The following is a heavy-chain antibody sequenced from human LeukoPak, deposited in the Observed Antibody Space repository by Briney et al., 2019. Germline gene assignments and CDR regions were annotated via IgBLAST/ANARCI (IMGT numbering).Heavy chain of an antibody. V-gene: IGHV3-48*03. CDR2: ISSSGSTI. D-gene: IGHD2-15*01. CDR1: GFTFSSYE. CDR3: AGGYYYYYYMDV. J-gene: IGHJ6*03. Sequence: PGGSLRLSCAASGFTFSSYEMNWVRQAPGKGLEWVSYISSSGSTIYYADSVKGRFTISRDNAKNSLYLQMNSLRAEDTALYYCAGGYYYYYYMDVWGKGTTVTVSS.